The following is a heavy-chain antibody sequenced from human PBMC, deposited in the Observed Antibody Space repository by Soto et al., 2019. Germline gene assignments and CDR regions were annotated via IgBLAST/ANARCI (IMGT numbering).Heavy chain of an antibody. CDR2: MNPNSGNT. CDR3: SRSSRVVVVPADTQYYFDY. CDR1: GYTFTSYD. J-gene: IGHJ4*02. V-gene: IGHV1-8*01. D-gene: IGHD2-2*01. Sequence: ASVKVSCKASGYTFTSYDINWVRQATGQGLERMGWMNPNSGNTGYAQKFQGRVTMTRNTSISTAYMELSSLRSEDTAVYYCSRSSRVVVVPADTQYYFDYWGQGTLVTVSS.